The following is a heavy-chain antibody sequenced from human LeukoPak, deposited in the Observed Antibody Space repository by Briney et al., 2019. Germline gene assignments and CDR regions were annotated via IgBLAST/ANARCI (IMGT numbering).Heavy chain of an antibody. J-gene: IGHJ5*02. CDR3: ARGGGHCSSTSCYQFDP. D-gene: IGHD2-2*01. V-gene: IGHV4-4*02. Sequence: KASETLSLTCAVSGGSISSSNWWSWVRQPPGKGLEWIGEIYHSGSTNYNPSLKSRVTISVDKSKNQFSLKLSSVTAADTAVYYCARGGGHCSSTSCYQFDPWGQGTLVTVSS. CDR2: IYHSGST. CDR1: GGSISSSNW.